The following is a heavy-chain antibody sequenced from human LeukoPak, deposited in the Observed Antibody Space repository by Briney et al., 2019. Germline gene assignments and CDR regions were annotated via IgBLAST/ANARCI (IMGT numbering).Heavy chain of an antibody. Sequence: GASVKVSCKASGYTFTGYYMHWVRQAPGQGLEWMGWINPNSGGTNYAQKFQGRVTMTRDTSISTAYMELSRLRSDDTAVYYCAYCSTSSRNWYFDLWGRGTLVTVSS. J-gene: IGHJ2*01. V-gene: IGHV1-2*02. CDR2: INPNSGGT. D-gene: IGHD2-2*01. CDR3: AYCSTSSRNWYFDL. CDR1: GYTFTGYY.